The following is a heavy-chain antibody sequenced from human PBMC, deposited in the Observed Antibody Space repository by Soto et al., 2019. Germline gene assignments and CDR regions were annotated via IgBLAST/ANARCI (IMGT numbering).Heavy chain of an antibody. CDR1: GGSISSYY. Sequence: SETLSLTCTVSGGSISSYYWSWIRQPAGKGLEWIGRIYTSGSTNYNPSLKSRVTMSVDTSKNQFSLKLSSVTAADTAVYYCARDDGGSSWYVGWFDPWGQGTLVTVSS. D-gene: IGHD6-13*01. CDR2: IYTSGST. V-gene: IGHV4-4*07. CDR3: ARDDGGSSWYVGWFDP. J-gene: IGHJ5*02.